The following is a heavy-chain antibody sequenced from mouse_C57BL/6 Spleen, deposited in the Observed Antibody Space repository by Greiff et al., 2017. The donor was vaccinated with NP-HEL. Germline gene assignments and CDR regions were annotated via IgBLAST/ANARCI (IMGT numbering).Heavy chain of an antibody. V-gene: IGHV1-55*01. J-gene: IGHJ4*01. D-gene: IGHD1-1*01. CDR1: GYTFTSYW. CDR2: IYPGSGST. Sequence: QVQLQQPGAELVKPGASVKMSCKASGYTFTSYWITWVKQRPGHGLEWIGDIYPGSGSTTYNEKFKSKATLTVDTSSSTAYMQLSSLTSEDSAVYYCAIITTVVAEGYAMDYWGQGTSVTVSS. CDR3: AIITTVVAEGYAMDY.